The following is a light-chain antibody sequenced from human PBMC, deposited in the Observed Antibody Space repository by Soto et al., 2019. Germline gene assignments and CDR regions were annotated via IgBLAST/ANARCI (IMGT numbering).Light chain of an antibody. J-gene: IGLJ1*01. CDR2: EVT. CDR1: SSDVGGYNY. Sequence: QSALTQPPSASGSVGQPVTISCTGTSSDVGGYNYVSWYQQHPGKAPRVIIYEVTKRPSGVPDRFSGSKFGNTASLTVSGLQAEDEADYYCSSYAGSNDVFGTGTKVTVL. CDR3: SSYAGSNDV. V-gene: IGLV2-8*01.